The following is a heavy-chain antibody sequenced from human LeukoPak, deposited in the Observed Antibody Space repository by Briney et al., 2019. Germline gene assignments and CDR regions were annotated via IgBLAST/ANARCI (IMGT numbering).Heavy chain of an antibody. CDR2: ICGSGGST. CDR3: AKEIGNGVRGAFDS. V-gene: IGHV3-23*01. CDR1: GFTFTSDA. J-gene: IGHJ3*02. Sequence: GGSLRVSCAPSGFTFTSDAMSCGRQAPGKGLEWVSAICGSGGSTYYAASVKGRFTISRDNSKNTLFLQMNSLRAEDPAGYYCAKEIGNGVRGAFDSWGEGTMVTVSS. D-gene: IGHD2-8*01.